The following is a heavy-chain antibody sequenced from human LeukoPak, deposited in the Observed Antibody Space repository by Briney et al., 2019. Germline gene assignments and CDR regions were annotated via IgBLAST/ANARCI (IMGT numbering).Heavy chain of an antibody. V-gene: IGHV3-21*05. CDR2: ISGSTSYT. CDR3: ARTLVAAPGSKGGP. CDR1: GFSFSTYY. Sequence: GGSLRLSCAASGFSFSTYYVNWVRQAPGKGLEWVSYISGSTSYTDYADSVKGRFTISRDNAKNSLYLQMNSLRAEDTAVYYCARTLVAAPGSKGGPWGQGTLVTVSS. J-gene: IGHJ5*02. D-gene: IGHD6-13*01.